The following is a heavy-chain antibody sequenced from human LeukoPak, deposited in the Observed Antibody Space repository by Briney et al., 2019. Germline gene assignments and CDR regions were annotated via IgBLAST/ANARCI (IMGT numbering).Heavy chain of an antibody. CDR3: ARDHNYAFDN. Sequence: PGGSLRLSCAASELTFSDYSMNWVRQAPGKGLEWISYVGISSGNTKYADSVKGRFTISGDSARNSLYLQMSSLRVEDTAVYYCARDHNYAFDNWGQGTLVTVSS. J-gene: IGHJ4*02. CDR2: VGISSGNT. D-gene: IGHD1-1*01. CDR1: ELTFSDYS. V-gene: IGHV3-48*04.